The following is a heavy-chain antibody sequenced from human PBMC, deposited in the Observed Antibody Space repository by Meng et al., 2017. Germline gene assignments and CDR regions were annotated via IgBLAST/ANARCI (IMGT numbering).Heavy chain of an antibody. V-gene: IGHV3-21*01. CDR2: ISSSSSYI. CDR3: ARDRNLWFGELLPIYYYGMDV. D-gene: IGHD3-10*01. J-gene: IGHJ6*02. Sequence: GESLKISCAASGFTFSSYSMNWVRQAPGKGLERVSSISSSSSYIYYADSVKGRFTISRDNAKNSLYLQMNGLRAEDTAVYYCARDRNLWFGELLPIYYYGMDVWGQGTTVTVSS. CDR1: GFTFSSYS.